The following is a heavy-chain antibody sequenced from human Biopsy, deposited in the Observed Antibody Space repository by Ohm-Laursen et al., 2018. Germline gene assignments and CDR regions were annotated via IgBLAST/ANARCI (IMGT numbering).Heavy chain of an antibody. J-gene: IGHJ4*02. CDR3: AKDQGYYYDRSVYYYFDY. D-gene: IGHD3-22*01. Sequence: LSLTCAVSGFNLNNFAMHWVRQTPGRGLEWVAGVSWNSDSIGYADSVLGRFTLSRDNAKRSLHLQLSRLTSEDTAVYYCAKDQGYYYDRSVYYYFDYWGQGTLVTVSS. V-gene: IGHV3-9*01. CDR2: VSWNSDSI. CDR1: GFNLNNFA.